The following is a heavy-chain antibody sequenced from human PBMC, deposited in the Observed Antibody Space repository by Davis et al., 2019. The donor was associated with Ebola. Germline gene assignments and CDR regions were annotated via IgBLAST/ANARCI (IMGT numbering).Heavy chain of an antibody. Sequence: GESLKISCAASGFTFSGSAMHWVRQASGKGLEWVDRIRSKANSYATAYAASVKGRFTISRDDSKNTAYLQMNSLKTEDTAVYYCTGTTVTSDYWGQGTLVTVSS. CDR1: GFTFSGSA. CDR2: IRSKANSYAT. D-gene: IGHD4-17*01. V-gene: IGHV3-73*01. J-gene: IGHJ4*02. CDR3: TGTTVTSDY.